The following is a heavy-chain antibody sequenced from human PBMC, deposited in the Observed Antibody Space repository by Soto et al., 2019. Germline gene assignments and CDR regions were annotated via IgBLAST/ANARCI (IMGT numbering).Heavy chain of an antibody. J-gene: IGHJ4*02. D-gene: IGHD1-1*01. CDR3: AKAGPEHWNPDY. CDR2: ISYDGSNK. V-gene: IGHV3-30*18. Sequence: GGSLRLSCAASGFTFSSYGMHWVRQAPGKGLEWVAVISYDGSNKYYADSVKGRFTISRDNSKNTLYLQMNSLRAEDTAVYYCAKAGPEHWNPDYWGQGTLVTVSS. CDR1: GFTFSSYG.